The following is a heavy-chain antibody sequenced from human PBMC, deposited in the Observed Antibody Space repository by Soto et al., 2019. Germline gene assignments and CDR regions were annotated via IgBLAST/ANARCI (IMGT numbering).Heavy chain of an antibody. J-gene: IGHJ2*01. CDR1: GGTFSNYP. D-gene: IGHD5-12*01. V-gene: IGHV1-69*12. CDR2: IIPIFGTV. Sequence: QVQLVQSGAEVKKPGSSVKVSCKASGGTFSNYPISWVRQAPGQGLEWMGGIIPIFGTVNYAQKFQGRVTITADESTSTAYMELSSLRSENTAVYYCARRNHRWLQLRYFDLWGRGTLVTVSS. CDR3: ARRNHRWLQLRYFDL.